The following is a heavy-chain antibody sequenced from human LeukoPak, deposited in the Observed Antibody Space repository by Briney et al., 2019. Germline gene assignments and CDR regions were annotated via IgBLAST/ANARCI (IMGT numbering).Heavy chain of an antibody. CDR2: ISSSGSSI. CDR3: ARQIAAAGSFDY. D-gene: IGHD6-13*01. J-gene: IGHJ4*02. Sequence: GGSLRLSCAASGFTFSDYYMSWIRQAPGKGLEWVSYISSSGSSIFYADSVKGRFTIYRDSAKNSLYLQMNSLRAEDTAVYYCARQIAAAGSFDYWGQGTLVTVSS. V-gene: IGHV3-11*04. CDR1: GFTFSDYY.